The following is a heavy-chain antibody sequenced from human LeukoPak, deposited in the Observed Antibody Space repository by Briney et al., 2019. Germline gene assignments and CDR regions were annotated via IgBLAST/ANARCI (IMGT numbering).Heavy chain of an antibody. CDR3: ARGLYYYGSGNDAFDI. CDR2: FDPEDGET. CDR1: GYTLTELS. D-gene: IGHD3-10*01. Sequence: ASVKVSCKVSGYTLTELSMHWVRQAPGKGLEWMGGFDPEDGETIYAQKFQGRVTMTEDTSTDTAYMELSSLRSEDTAVYYCARGLYYYGSGNDAFDIWGQGTMVTVSS. J-gene: IGHJ3*02. V-gene: IGHV1-24*01.